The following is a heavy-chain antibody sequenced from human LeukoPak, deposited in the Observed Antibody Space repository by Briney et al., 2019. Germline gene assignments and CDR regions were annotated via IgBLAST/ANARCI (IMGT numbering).Heavy chain of an antibody. CDR1: GFTFTNYG. CDR3: AKPAFGGAGSYYAPFDY. Sequence: PGGTLRLSCAASGFTFTNYGMSWVRQTPGKGLEWVSVISRSGGDTYYADSVKGRFTIARDNSKNTLYLQMNSLRAEDTAIYYCAKPAFGGAGSYYAPFDYWGQGTLVTVSS. D-gene: IGHD3-10*01. J-gene: IGHJ4*02. V-gene: IGHV3-23*01. CDR2: ISRSGGDT.